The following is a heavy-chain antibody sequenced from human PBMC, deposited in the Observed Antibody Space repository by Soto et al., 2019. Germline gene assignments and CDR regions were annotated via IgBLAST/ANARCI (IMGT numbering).Heavy chain of an antibody. V-gene: IGHV4-61*01. CDR2: VYYSGTT. CDR1: GGSVSDTTYY. Sequence: SETLPLTCSVSGGSVSDTTYYWSWIRQPPGTRLEWIGCVYYSGTTNYNPSLKSRVTISVDLSKNQFSLRLSSVTTADTALYYCARTTAVPNTLRSRYFFDYWGQGTLVTVSS. D-gene: IGHD4-17*01. CDR3: ARTTAVPNTLRSRYFFDY. J-gene: IGHJ4*02.